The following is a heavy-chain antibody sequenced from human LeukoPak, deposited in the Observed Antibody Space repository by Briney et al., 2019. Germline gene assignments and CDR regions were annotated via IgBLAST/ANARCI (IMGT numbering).Heavy chain of an antibody. J-gene: IGHJ4*02. CDR2: INPNGGAT. CDR3: ARHDYGGDNFDY. Sequence: ASVKVSCKASGYTFTGYYMYWMRQAPGQGLEWMGWINPNGGATNYAQKFQGRVTMTRDTSIGTAYMELSGLRSDDTAVYYCARHDYGGDNFDYWGQGTLVTVSS. CDR1: GYTFTGYY. V-gene: IGHV1-2*02. D-gene: IGHD4-23*01.